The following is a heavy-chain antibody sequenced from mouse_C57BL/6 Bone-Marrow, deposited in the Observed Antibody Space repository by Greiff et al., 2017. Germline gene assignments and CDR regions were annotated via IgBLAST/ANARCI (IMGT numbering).Heavy chain of an antibody. Sequence: EVKLVESVAELVRPGASVKLSCTASGFNIKNTYMHWVKQRPEQGLEWIGRIDTANGNTKYAPKFQGKATITADTSSNTAYLQLSSLTSEDTAIYYCANGGSSFAMDYWGQGTSVTVSS. D-gene: IGHD1-1*01. V-gene: IGHV14-3*01. J-gene: IGHJ4*01. CDR3: ANGGSSFAMDY. CDR2: IDTANGNT. CDR1: GFNIKNTY.